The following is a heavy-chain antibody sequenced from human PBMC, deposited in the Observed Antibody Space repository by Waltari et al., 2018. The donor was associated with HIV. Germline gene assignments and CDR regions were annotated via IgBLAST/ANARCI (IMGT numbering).Heavy chain of an antibody. Sequence: QVQLVESGGGLVKPGGSLRLSCEGSGFRFSDFYINWIRQAPGKVRELFSYIKSGGGDTTYYAYSVKGRFTISRNNTNRSLFLQMDSLRVEYTAIYYCASPCIDVPGNITWGQGTLVTVSS. CDR3: ASPCIDVPGNIT. D-gene: IGHD1-20*01. CDR1: GFRFSDFY. V-gene: IGHV3-11*01. J-gene: IGHJ4*02. CDR2: IKSGGGDTT.